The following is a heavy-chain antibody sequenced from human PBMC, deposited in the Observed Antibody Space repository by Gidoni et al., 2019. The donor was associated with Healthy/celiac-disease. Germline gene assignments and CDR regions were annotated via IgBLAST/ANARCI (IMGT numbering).Heavy chain of an antibody. CDR2: IYPSGST. J-gene: IGHJ5*02. Sequence: QVQLQESGPGLVKPSETLSLTCTVSGGSISSYYWSWIRQPAGKGLEWIGRIYPSGSTHYNPSLKSRVTMSGDTSKNQFSLKLSSVTAADTAVYYCARDRERKAFRFDPWGQGTLVTVSS. CDR3: ARDRERKAFRFDP. D-gene: IGHD2-21*01. V-gene: IGHV4-4*07. CDR1: GGSISSYY.